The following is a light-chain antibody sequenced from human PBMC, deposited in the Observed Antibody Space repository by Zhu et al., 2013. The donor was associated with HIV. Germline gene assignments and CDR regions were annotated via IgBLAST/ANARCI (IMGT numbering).Light chain of an antibody. CDR3: QQYDNLPPXFT. CDR1: QSINTW. J-gene: IGKJ3*01. V-gene: IGKV1-33*01. CDR2: DAS. Sequence: DIQMTQSPSTLSASVGDRVTITCRASQSINTWLAWYQQKPGKAPNLLIYDASNLETGVPSRSSGSGSGTDFTFTISSLQPEDIATYYCQQYDNLPPXFTFGPGTKVDIK.